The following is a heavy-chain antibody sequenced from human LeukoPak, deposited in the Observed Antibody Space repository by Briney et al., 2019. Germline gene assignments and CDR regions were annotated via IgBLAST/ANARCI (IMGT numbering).Heavy chain of an antibody. J-gene: IGHJ4*02. CDR2: ISGSGGST. CDR1: GFTFSSYA. Sequence: GGSLRLSCAASGFTFSSYAMSWVRQAPGKGLEWVSAISGSGGSTYYADSVKGRFTISRDNAKNTLYLQMNSLRAEDTAIYFCARVRSDYSSSSPPDYWGQGTPVTVSS. V-gene: IGHV3-23*01. D-gene: IGHD6-6*01. CDR3: ARVRSDYSSSSPPDY.